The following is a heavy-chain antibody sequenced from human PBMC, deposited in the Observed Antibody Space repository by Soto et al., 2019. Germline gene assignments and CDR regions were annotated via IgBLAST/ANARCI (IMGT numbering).Heavy chain of an antibody. CDR3: ARSPAVRGIVYYYYGMDV. CDR2: IKQDGSEN. J-gene: IGHJ6*02. V-gene: IGHV3-7*01. Sequence: EVQLVESGGGLVQPGGSLRLSCAASGFTFSSYWMSWVRQAPGKGLEWVANIKQDGSENYYVDSVKGRFTISRDNAKNPLYLQMNCLRAKDTAVYYWARSPAVRGIVYYYYGMDVWGRGTTLIVS. CDR1: GFTFSSYW. D-gene: IGHD1-26*01.